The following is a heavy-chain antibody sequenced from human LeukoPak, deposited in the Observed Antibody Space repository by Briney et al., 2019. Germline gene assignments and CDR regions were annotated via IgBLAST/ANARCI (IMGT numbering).Heavy chain of an antibody. CDR3: ARDGERGEMATITYFDY. J-gene: IGHJ4*02. CDR1: GGSISSSSYY. CDR2: IYYSGST. Sequence: SETLSLTCTVSGGSISSSSYYWGWIRQPPGKGLEWIGSIYYSGSTYYNPSLKSRVTISVDTSKNQFSLKLSSVTAADTAVYYCARDGERGEMATITYFDYWGQGTLVTVSS. V-gene: IGHV4-39*07. D-gene: IGHD5-24*01.